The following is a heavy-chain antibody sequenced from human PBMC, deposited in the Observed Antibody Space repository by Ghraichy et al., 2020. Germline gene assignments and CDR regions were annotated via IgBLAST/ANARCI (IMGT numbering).Heavy chain of an antibody. CDR1: GFTISSSW. CDR2: INGDGSDT. V-gene: IGHV3-74*01. CDR3: LGTGRYSY. J-gene: IGHJ4*02. D-gene: IGHD3-10*01. Sequence: GGSLRLSCEASGFTISSSWMHWVRQPPGKGPVWVSCINGDGSDTDYADSVKGRFNISRDNGKNALYLQMNSLRAEDTAVYYCLGTGRYSYWGQGTLVTVSS.